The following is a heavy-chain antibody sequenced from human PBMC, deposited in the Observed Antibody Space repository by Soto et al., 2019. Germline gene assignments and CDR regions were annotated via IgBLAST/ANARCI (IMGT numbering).Heavy chain of an antibody. D-gene: IGHD6-19*01. Sequence: SETRSLTCVVHGGPLIGFYWSWILQPPGKGLEWIGEINDSGYALYNTSLQRRVTISVDASKNQFSLNLNSVTAADTAVYYCAIVPWVAAKYHWFDPWGQGILVILSS. J-gene: IGHJ5*02. CDR1: GGPLIGFY. CDR3: AIVPWVAAKYHWFDP. V-gene: IGHV4-34*01. CDR2: INDSGYA.